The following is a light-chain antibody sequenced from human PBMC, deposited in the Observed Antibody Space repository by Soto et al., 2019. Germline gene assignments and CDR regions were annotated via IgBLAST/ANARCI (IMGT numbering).Light chain of an antibody. Sequence: DIQMTQSPSSLSASVGDRVTITCRAHQDISNYLAWYQQKPGKVPELLIYAASTLRTGVQSRFSGSGSGTDFTLPINNLQPEYVATYYCQKYNSAPYTFGRGPRLEIK. CDR1: QDISNY. CDR2: AAS. CDR3: QKYNSAPYT. J-gene: IGKJ2*01. V-gene: IGKV1-27*01.